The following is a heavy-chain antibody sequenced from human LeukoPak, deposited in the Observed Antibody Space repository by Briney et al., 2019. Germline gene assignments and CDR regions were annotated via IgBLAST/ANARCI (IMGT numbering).Heavy chain of an antibody. CDR2: IWYDGSNK. J-gene: IGHJ4*02. CDR3: ARESVDIVANYFDY. D-gene: IGHD5-12*01. Sequence: GGSLRLSCAASGFNFFTYGMHWVRQAPGKGLEWVAVIWYDGSNKYYADSVKGRFTISRDNSKNTLYLQMNSLRAEDTAVYYCARESVDIVANYFDYWGQGTLVTVSS. CDR1: GFNFFTYG. V-gene: IGHV3-30*19.